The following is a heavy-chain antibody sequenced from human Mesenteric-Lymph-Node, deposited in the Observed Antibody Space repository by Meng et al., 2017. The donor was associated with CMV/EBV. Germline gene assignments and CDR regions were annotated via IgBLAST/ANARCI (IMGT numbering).Heavy chain of an antibody. V-gene: IGHV4-39*07. CDR1: GGSISSSSYY. CDR2: IYYSGST. CDR3: ARELLVWFGGGMDV. D-gene: IGHD3-10*01. J-gene: IGHJ6*02. Sequence: SETLSLTCTVSGGSISSSSYYWGWIRQPPGKGLEWIGSIYYSGSTYYNPSLKSRVTISVDTSKNQFSLKLSSVTAADTAVYYCARELLVWFGGGMDVWGQGTTVTVSS.